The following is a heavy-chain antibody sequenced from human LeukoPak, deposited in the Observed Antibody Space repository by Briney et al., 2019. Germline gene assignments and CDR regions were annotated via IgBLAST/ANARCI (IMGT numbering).Heavy chain of an antibody. D-gene: IGHD3-10*01. CDR1: GFTVSRNY. CDR3: ANENYYGSGSYPDY. Sequence: GGSLRLSCAASGFTVSRNYMSWVRQTPGKGLEWVSILYFDDYTLYTDSVKGRFTISRDNSKNTLYLQMNSLRAEDTAVYYCANENYYGSGSYPDYWGQGTLVTVSS. CDR2: LYFDDYT. J-gene: IGHJ4*02. V-gene: IGHV3-66*02.